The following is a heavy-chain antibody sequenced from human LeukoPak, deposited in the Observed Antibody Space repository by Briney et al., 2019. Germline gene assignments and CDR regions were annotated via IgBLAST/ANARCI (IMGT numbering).Heavy chain of an antibody. V-gene: IGHV3-48*03. CDR1: GFTFTRYE. D-gene: IGHD2-21*02. J-gene: IGHJ3*01. CDR3: ARDHGSYCGAGCPLD. Sequence: GGSLRLSCAASGFTFTRYEMNWVRQAPGKGLEWVSYISSSGSTIYYADSVKGRFTISRDNAKNSLYLQMNSLRAEDTAVYYCARDHGSYCGAGCPLDWGEGTMVTVSS. CDR2: ISSSGSTI.